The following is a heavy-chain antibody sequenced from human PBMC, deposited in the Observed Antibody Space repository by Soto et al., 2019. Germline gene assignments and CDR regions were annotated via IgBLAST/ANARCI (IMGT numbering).Heavy chain of an antibody. V-gene: IGHV3-7*03. CDR1: GINFNDYW. D-gene: IGHD1-1*01. J-gene: IGHJ4*02. CDR3: ASENWYGFDD. Sequence: GGSLRLSCAASGINFNDYWMSWVRQAPGKGLEWVANIKEDGSSKYYVDSVKGRFTISRDNAKNSLYLQMNSLRAEDTALYYCASENWYGFDDRGPVTPVTVSS. CDR2: IKEDGSSK.